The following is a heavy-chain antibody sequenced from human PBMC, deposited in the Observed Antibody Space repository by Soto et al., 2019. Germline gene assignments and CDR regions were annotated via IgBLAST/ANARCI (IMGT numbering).Heavy chain of an antibody. CDR2: IYYSGST. CDR1: GGSISSSSYY. J-gene: IGHJ4*02. D-gene: IGHD6-19*01. V-gene: IGHV4-39*01. CDR3: AKGLAVAVYFDY. Sequence: QLQLQESGPGLVKPSETLSLTCTVSGGSISSSSYYWRWIRQPPGKGLEWIGSIYYSGSTYYNPSLKSRVTISVDTSKNQFSLKLSSVTAADTAVYYCAKGLAVAVYFDYWGQGTLVTVSS.